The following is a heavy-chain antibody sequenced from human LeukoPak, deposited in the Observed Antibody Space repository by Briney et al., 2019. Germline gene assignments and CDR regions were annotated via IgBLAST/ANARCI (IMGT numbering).Heavy chain of an antibody. J-gene: IGHJ3*02. CDR2: IYYSGST. V-gene: IGHV4-59*08. CDR3: ARLSSGSYYGAFDI. CDR1: GGSIISYY. D-gene: IGHD1-26*01. Sequence: ASETLSLTCPVSGGSIISYYWSWIRQPPGRGLEWIGYIYYSGSTNYNPSLKSRVTISVDTSKNQFSLKLSSVTAADTAVYYCARLSSGSYYGAFDIWGQGTMVTVSS.